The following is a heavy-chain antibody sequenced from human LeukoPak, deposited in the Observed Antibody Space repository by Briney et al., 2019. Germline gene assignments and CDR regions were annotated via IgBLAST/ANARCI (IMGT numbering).Heavy chain of an antibody. CDR2: INPHSGGT. CDR1: GYTFTDYY. V-gene: IGHV1-2*02. J-gene: IGHJ3*02. CDR3: ARGSWDAFDI. Sequence: ASMKVSCKTSGYTFTDYYMHWVRQAPGQGLDLMGRINPHSGGTKYAQKFQGRVTLTRDTSISTAYMELTRLTSDDTAVYYCARGSWDAFDIWGPGTLVTVSS.